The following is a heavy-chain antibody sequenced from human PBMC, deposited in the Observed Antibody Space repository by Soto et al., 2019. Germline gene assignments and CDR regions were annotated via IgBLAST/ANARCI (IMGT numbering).Heavy chain of an antibody. J-gene: IGHJ4*02. CDR1: GFTFSSYG. CDR3: ASLSGYSYGPNYY. V-gene: IGHV3-33*01. Sequence: QVQLVESGGGVVQPGRSLRLSCAASGFTFSSYGMHCVRQAPGKGLEWVAVIWYDGSNKYYADSVKGRFTISRDNSKNTLYLQMNSLRAEDTAVYYCASLSGYSYGPNYYWGQGTLVTVSS. D-gene: IGHD5-18*01. CDR2: IWYDGSNK.